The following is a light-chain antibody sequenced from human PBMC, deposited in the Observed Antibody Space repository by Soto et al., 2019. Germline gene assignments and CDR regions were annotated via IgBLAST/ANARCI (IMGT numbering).Light chain of an antibody. CDR1: QSVSSN. Sequence: EIAMTQSPATLSVSPGERATPSCRASQSVSSNLAWYQQKPGQAPRLLIYGASIRATGIPARFSGSGSGTEFTLTISSLQSEDFAVYYCQQYNNWPPYTFGQGTKLEIK. J-gene: IGKJ2*01. CDR3: QQYNNWPPYT. V-gene: IGKV3-15*01. CDR2: GAS.